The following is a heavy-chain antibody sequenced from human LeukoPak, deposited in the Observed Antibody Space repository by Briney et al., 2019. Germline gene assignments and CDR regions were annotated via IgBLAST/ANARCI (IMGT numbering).Heavy chain of an antibody. J-gene: IGHJ6*03. CDR2: INHSGST. Sequence: PSETLPLTCAVYGGSFSGYYWSWIRQPPGKGLEWIGEINHSGSTNYNPSLKSRVTISVDTSKNQFSLKLSSVTAADTAVYYCARARYGDYRLYYYYYMDVWGKGTTVTVSS. CDR3: ARARYGDYRLYYYYYMDV. D-gene: IGHD4-17*01. V-gene: IGHV4-34*01. CDR1: GGSFSGYY.